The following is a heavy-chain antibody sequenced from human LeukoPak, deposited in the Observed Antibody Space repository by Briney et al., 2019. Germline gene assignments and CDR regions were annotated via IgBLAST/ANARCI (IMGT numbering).Heavy chain of an antibody. D-gene: IGHD3-16*01. CDR2: ISSSSSTI. CDR1: GFTFSSYS. J-gene: IGHJ4*02. V-gene: IGHV3-48*04. Sequence: GGSLRLSCAASGFTFSSYSMNWVRQAPGKGLEWVSYISSSSSTIYYADSVKGRFTISRDNAKNSLYVQMTSLRAEDTAVYYCARDSKDYDYVWGSSRFDYWGQGTLVTVSS. CDR3: ARDSKDYDYVWGSSRFDY.